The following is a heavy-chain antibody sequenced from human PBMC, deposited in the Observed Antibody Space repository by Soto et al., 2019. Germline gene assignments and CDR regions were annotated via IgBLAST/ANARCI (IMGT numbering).Heavy chain of an antibody. J-gene: IGHJ4*02. D-gene: IGHD6-19*01. CDR2: ISHSGST. Sequence: SETLSLTCAVSGGSISSGGHSWSWIRQPPGKGLEWIGYISHSGSTYYNPFLKSRVTISVDRSKNQFSLKLSSVTAADTAVYYCARGGLLPDYWGQGSLVTVSS. CDR1: GGSISSGGHS. V-gene: IGHV4-30-2*01. CDR3: ARGGLLPDY.